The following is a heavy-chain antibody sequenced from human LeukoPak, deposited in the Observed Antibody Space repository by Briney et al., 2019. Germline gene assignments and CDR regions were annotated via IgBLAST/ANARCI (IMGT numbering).Heavy chain of an antibody. V-gene: IGHV1-46*01. CDR3: ARDLRGYYYMDV. CDR1: GYTFTSYY. CDR2: INPSGGST. J-gene: IGHJ6*03. Sequence: ASVKVSCKASGYTFTSYYMHWVRQAPGQGLEWMGIINPSGGSTSYAQKFQGRVTMTRDMSTSTVYMELSSLRSEDTAVYYCARDLRGYYYMDVWGKGITVTVSS.